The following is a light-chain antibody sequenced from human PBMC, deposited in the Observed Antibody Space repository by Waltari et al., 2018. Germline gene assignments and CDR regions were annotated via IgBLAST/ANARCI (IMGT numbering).Light chain of an antibody. V-gene: IGKV3-20*01. CDR1: PSVGWA. Sequence: EIVLTQSPGTLSLSPGERATLSCRASPSVGWALAWYQQKPGQAPRLLIYGASTRAPGIPDRFSGGGSGTDFSLTISRLEPEDFAVYHCQHYVRLPVTFGQGTKVEIK. J-gene: IGKJ1*01. CDR2: GAS. CDR3: QHYVRLPVT.